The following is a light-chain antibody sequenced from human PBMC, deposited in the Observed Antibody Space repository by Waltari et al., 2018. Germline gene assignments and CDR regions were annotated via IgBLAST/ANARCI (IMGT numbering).Light chain of an antibody. CDR1: LGISNH. J-gene: IGKJ3*01. V-gene: IGKV1-27*01. CDR3: QKHSSAPLT. Sequence: DIQMTQSPSSLSASVGDRVTITCRASLGISNHLAWYQQKPGKVPKLLIYAASTLQAGVPSRFSGSGTGTDFTLTISSLQPEDFATYYCQKHSSAPLTFGPGTIVDI. CDR2: AAS.